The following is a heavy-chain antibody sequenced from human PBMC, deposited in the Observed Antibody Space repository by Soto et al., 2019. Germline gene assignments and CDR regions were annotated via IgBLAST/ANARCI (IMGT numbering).Heavy chain of an antibody. D-gene: IGHD1-26*01. J-gene: IGHJ4*02. V-gene: IGHV1-18*01. CDR2: ISPYGHT. CDR3: ARDDEHGSNCDLAY. CDR1: GYTFMSYA. Sequence: ASVKVSCKASGYTFMSYAISWVRQAPGQGLEWMGWISPYGHTNHAQKFRARLTMTTDTSTSTAYMELRSLRSDDSAVYYCARDDEHGSNCDLAYWGQGALVTVSS.